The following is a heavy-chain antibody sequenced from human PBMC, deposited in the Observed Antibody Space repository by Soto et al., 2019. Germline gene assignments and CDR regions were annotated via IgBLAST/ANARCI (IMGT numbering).Heavy chain of an antibody. CDR3: ARGRRYFDWLLTNWFDP. CDR1: GDSMSSGTYH. Sequence: SETLSLTCSVSGDSMSSGTYHWDWIRQPPGKGLEWIGTIYYSGTTHYNPSLKSRVTISVDTSKSQFSLKLSSVTAADTAVYYCARGRRYFDWLLTNWFDPWGQGTLVTVSS. D-gene: IGHD3-9*01. V-gene: IGHV4-39*01. CDR2: IYYSGTT. J-gene: IGHJ5*02.